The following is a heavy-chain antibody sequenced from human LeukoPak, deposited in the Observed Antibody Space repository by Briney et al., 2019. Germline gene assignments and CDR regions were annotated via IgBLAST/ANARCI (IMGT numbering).Heavy chain of an antibody. V-gene: IGHV4-31*03. CDR2: IYYSGST. CDR1: GGSISSGGYY. D-gene: IGHD2-2*01. Sequence: SETLSLTCTVSGGSISSGGYYWGWIRQRPGKGLEWIGYIYYSGSTYYNPSLKSRVTISVDTSKNQFSLKLSSVTAADTAVYYCAGEALGSTSCLGYWGQGTLVTVSS. CDR3: AGEALGSTSCLGY. J-gene: IGHJ4*02.